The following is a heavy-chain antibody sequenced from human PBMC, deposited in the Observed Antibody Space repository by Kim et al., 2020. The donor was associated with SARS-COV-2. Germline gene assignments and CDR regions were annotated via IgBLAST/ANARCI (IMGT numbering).Heavy chain of an antibody. CDR1: GFTVNNFG. CDR3: AKAQPLSSGWYVFEG. J-gene: IGHJ4*02. D-gene: IGHD6-19*01. Sequence: GGSLRLSCGASGFTVNNFGMSWVRQAPGKGLEWVATDPGGGGRTFYADSVKGRFTISRDNSKNTVFLQMNSVRAEDTAVYYCAKAQPLSSGWYVFEGWGQGTLVTVSS. CDR2: DPGGGGRT. V-gene: IGHV3-23*01.